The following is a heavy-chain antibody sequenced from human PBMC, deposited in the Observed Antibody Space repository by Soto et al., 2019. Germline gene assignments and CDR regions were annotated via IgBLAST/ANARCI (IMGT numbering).Heavy chain of an antibody. CDR1: GFTFSGSA. CDR3: NSTSDGILLLY. Sequence: PWGSLRLSCAASGFTFSGSAMHWVRQASAQGLDWVGRIRSKANSYATAYAASVKGRFTISRDDSKNTAYLQMNSLKTEDTAVYYCNSTSDGILLLYWGQATLVTVSS. V-gene: IGHV3-73*01. J-gene: IGHJ4*02. D-gene: IGHD1-20*01. CDR2: IRSKANSYAT.